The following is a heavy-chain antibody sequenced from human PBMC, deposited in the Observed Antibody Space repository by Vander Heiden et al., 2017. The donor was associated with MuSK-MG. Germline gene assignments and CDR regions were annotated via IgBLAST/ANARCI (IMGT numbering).Heavy chain of an antibody. CDR3: ARDGRVFLGYGSGSYFDP. D-gene: IGHD3-10*01. V-gene: IGHV4-34*01. Sequence: QVQLQQWGDGLLKPSETLSLPCAVYGGSFSGYYWSWIRQPPGKGLEWIGEINHSGSTNYNPSLKSRVTISVDTSKNQFSLKLSSVTAADTAVYYCARDGRVFLGYGSGSYFDPWGQGTLVTVSS. CDR2: INHSGST. CDR1: GGSFSGYY. J-gene: IGHJ5*02.